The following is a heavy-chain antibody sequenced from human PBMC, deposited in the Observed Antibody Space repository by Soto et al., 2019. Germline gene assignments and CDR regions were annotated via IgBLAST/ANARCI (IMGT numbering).Heavy chain of an antibody. J-gene: IGHJ5*02. Sequence: ASVKVSCKASGYTFTSYGISWVRQAPGQGLEWMGWISAYNGNTKYAQKLQGTVTMTTDTSTSTAYMELRSLRSDASAVYYCARGELLYNWFDHWGQGTLVTVSS. V-gene: IGHV1-18*01. D-gene: IGHD1-26*01. CDR1: GYTFTSYG. CDR2: ISAYNGNT. CDR3: ARGELLYNWFDH.